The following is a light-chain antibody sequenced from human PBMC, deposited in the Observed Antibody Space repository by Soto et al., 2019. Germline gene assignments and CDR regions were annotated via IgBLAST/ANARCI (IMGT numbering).Light chain of an antibody. V-gene: IGKV3-20*01. CDR1: QSLSSSS. CDR2: GAS. J-gene: IGKJ1*01. CDR3: QQYDSSPRT. Sequence: IVLTEPPGSLSMFPGDKATLSCRASQSLSSSSLAWYQQKPGQAPRLLISGASSRAADIPDRFSGSGSGTDFTLTINRLEPEDFAVYYCQQYDSSPRTFGQGTKVDIK.